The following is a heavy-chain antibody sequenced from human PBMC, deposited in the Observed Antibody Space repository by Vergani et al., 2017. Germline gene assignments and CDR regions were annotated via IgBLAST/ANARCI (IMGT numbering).Heavy chain of an antibody. V-gene: IGHV3-23*04. J-gene: IGHJ4*02. CDR3: AKDYNIMGALHY. CDR1: GFTFNIYA. CDR2: ITYNGGRT. Sequence: EVQLEESGGGLVHPGESLRLSCAASGFTFNIYAMSWVRQAPGKGLEWVSTITYNGGRTYYADSVTGRFTISRDNSKNTLFLQLKTLRAEDTGVYYCAKDYNIMGALHYWGQGTLVAVSS. D-gene: IGHD5-12*01.